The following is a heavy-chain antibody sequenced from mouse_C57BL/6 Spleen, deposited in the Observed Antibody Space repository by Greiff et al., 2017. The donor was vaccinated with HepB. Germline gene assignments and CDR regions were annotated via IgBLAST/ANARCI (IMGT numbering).Heavy chain of an antibody. CDR2: IWSGGST. V-gene: IGHV2-2*01. CDR1: GFSLTSYG. J-gene: IGHJ1*03. D-gene: IGHD1-1*01. CDR3: ATYYYGSSPEYFDV. Sequence: VKLKESGPGLVQPSQSLSITCTVSGFSLTSYGVHWVRQSPGKGLEWLGVIWSGGSTDYNAAFISRLSISKDNSKSQVFFKMNSLQADDTAIYYCATYYYGSSPEYFDVWGTGTTVTVSS.